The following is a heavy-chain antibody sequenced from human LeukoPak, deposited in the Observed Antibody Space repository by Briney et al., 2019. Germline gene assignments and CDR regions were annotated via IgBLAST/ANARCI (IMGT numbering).Heavy chain of an antibody. CDR1: GFTFSSYA. J-gene: IGHJ4*02. CDR2: ISYDGSNK. Sequence: GRSLRLSCAASGFTFSSYAMHWVRQAPGKGLEWVAVISYDGSNKYYADSVKGRFTISRDNSKNTLYLQMNSLRAEDTAVYYCARDRSYYYDSSGAQDWGQGTLVTVSS. CDR3: ARDRSYYYDSSGAQD. V-gene: IGHV3-30-3*01. D-gene: IGHD3-22*01.